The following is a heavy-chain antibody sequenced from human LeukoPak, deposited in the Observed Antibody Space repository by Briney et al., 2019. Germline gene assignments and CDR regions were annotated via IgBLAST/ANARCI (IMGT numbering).Heavy chain of an antibody. J-gene: IGHJ3*02. CDR2: IYTSGST. CDR3: ARHPFSSGWYVAFDI. V-gene: IGHV4-61*02. D-gene: IGHD6-19*01. Sequence: SETLSLTCTVSGGSISSGSYYWSWIRQPAGKGLEWIGRIYTSGSTNYNPSLKSRVTISVDKSTNQFSLKLNSVTAADTAVYYCARHPFSSGWYVAFDIWGQGTMVTVSS. CDR1: GGSISSGSYY.